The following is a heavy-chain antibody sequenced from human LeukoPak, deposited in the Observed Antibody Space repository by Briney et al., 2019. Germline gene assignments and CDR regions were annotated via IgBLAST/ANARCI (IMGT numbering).Heavy chain of an antibody. CDR3: AKDRVVLDF. J-gene: IGHJ4*02. CDR1: GFTFSSYA. CDR2: ISGSGGST. V-gene: IGHV3-23*01. D-gene: IGHD2-15*01. Sequence: GGSLRLPCAASGFTFSSYAMSWVRQTPGKGLEWVSAISGSGGSTYYADSVKGRFTISRDNSKNTLYLQMNSLRAEDTAVYCCAKDRVVLDFWGQGTLVTVSS.